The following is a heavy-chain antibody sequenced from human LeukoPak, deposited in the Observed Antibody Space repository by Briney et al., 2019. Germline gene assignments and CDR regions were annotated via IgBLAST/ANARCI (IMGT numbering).Heavy chain of an antibody. CDR2: IRYDGSNK. V-gene: IGHV3-30*02. CDR1: GFTFSSYG. CDR3: ARPMEGYSGSGSWYFDY. D-gene: IGHD3-10*01. J-gene: IGHJ4*02. Sequence: GGSLRLSCAASGFTFSSYGMHWVRQAPGKGLEWVAFIRYDGSNKYYADSMKGRFTISRDNSKNTLYLQMNSLRAEDTAVYYCARPMEGYSGSGSWYFDYWGQGTLVTVSS.